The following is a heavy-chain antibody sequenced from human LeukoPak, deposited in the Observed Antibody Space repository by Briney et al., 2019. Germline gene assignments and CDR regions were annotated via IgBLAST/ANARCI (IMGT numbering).Heavy chain of an antibody. J-gene: IGHJ4*02. CDR1: GYTFTGYY. D-gene: IGHD3-22*01. V-gene: IGHV1-2*02. CDR3: ARDFYYDSSGSGDFDY. CDR2: INPNSGGT. Sequence: ASVKVSCKASGYTFTGYYMHWVRQAPGQGLEWMGWINPNSGGTNYAQKFQGRVTMTRDTSISTAYMELSRLRSDDTAVYYCARDFYYDSSGSGDFDYWGQGTLVTVSS.